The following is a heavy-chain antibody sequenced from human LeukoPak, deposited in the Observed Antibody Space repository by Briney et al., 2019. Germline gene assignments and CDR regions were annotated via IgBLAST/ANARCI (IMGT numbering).Heavy chain of an antibody. CDR2: IIPILGIA. D-gene: IGHD3-22*01. Sequence: ASVKVSCKASGGTFSSYAISWVRQAPGQGLEWMGRIIPILGIANYAQEFQGRVTITADKSTSTAYMELSSLRSEDTAVYYCARSTNPYYYDDTWYFDLWGRGTLVTVSS. V-gene: IGHV1-69*04. CDR1: GGTFSSYA. J-gene: IGHJ2*01. CDR3: ARSTNPYYYDDTWYFDL.